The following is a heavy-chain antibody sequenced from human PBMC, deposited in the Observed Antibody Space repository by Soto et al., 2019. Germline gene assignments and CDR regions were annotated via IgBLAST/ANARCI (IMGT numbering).Heavy chain of an antibody. D-gene: IGHD6-13*01. CDR2: ISSSSSYI. V-gene: IGHV3-21*01. J-gene: IGHJ4*02. Sequence: VQLVESGGGLVKPGGSLRLSCAASGFTFSSYSMNWVRQAPGKGLEWVSSISSSSSYIYYADSVKGRFTISRDNAKNSLYLQMNSLRAEDTAVYYCARDSGSSWNPCDYWGQGTLVTVSS. CDR1: GFTFSSYS. CDR3: ARDSGSSWNPCDY.